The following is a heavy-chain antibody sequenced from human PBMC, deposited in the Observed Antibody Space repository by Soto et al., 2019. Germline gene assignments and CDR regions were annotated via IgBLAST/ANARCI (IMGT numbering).Heavy chain of an antibody. J-gene: IGHJ6*04. V-gene: IGHV3-66*01. Sequence: EVHLVESGGGLVQPGGSLRLSCAASGFTVSSKYMSWVRQAPGKGLEWVSLIQSGGPTYYADSVKGRFTISRHTSENTLHLQMDSLRAEDTAVYYCARDDVLCDGGRCYGVPLDVCGKGTTVTVSS. CDR2: IQSGGPT. CDR3: ARDDVLCDGGRCYGVPLDV. CDR1: GFTVSSKY. D-gene: IGHD2-15*01.